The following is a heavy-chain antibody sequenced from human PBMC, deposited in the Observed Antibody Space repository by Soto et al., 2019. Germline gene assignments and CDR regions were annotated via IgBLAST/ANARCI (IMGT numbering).Heavy chain of an antibody. Sequence: QVPLVESGGGVVQPGRSLRLSCAASGFMFSNYGIHWVRQAPGKGLEWVAVLSYDGSNKYYADSVKGRFTISRDDXKXRLYLQMNSLRAEDTALYYCARDYGDYDDYYYGMDVWGQGTTVTVSS. CDR3: ARDYGDYDDYYYGMDV. V-gene: IGHV3-30-3*01. CDR1: GFMFSNYG. D-gene: IGHD4-17*01. CDR2: LSYDGSNK. J-gene: IGHJ6*02.